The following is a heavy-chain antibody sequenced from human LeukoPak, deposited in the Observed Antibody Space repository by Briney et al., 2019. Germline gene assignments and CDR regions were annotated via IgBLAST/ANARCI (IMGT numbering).Heavy chain of an antibody. D-gene: IGHD1-26*01. CDR2: TYYRSKWYN. J-gene: IGHJ2*01. CDR3: ARGKWELLSHYWCFDL. Sequence: SQTLSLTCAISGDSVSSNSAAWNWIRQSPSRGLEWLGRTYYRSKWYNDYAVSVKSRITINPDTSKNQFSLQLNSVTPGDTAVYYCARGKWELLSHYWCFDLWGRGTLVTVSS. CDR1: GDSVSSNSAA. V-gene: IGHV6-1*01.